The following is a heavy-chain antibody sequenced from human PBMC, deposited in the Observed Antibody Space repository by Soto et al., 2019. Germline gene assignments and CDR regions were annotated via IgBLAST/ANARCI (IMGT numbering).Heavy chain of an antibody. V-gene: IGHV4-4*02. CDR2: VYHNGLT. D-gene: IGHD2-15*01. Sequence: QVQLQESGPGLVKPSGTLSLTCAVSGDSISTNNWWSWVRQPPGKGLEWIGEVYHNGLTNYNPSLQSPVPMSVEKSKNPFPPELNSVTAAEPAIYYCWRDAAVAGQSDRFDYRGQGNLVPVSS. CDR1: GDSISTNNW. J-gene: IGHJ4*02. CDR3: WRDAAVAGQSDRFDY.